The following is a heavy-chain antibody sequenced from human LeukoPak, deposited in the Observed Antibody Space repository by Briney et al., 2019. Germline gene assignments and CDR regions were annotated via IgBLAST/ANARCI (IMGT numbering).Heavy chain of an antibody. CDR3: ASTSCYRSGSYPAYHYQGMDV. J-gene: IGHJ6*02. CDR1: GFTVSSNY. V-gene: IGHV3-66*01. D-gene: IGHD3-10*01. Sequence: GGSLRLSCAASGFTVSSNYMSWGGQAPGEGLEWVSVIYSGGSTYYADSVKGRFTIPRDNPKNPLYLQMNSLRAEDTPVYYCASTSCYRSGSYPAYHYQGMDVWGQGTTVTVSS. CDR2: IYSGGST.